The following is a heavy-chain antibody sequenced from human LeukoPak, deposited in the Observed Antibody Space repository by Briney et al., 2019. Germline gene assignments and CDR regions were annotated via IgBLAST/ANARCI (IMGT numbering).Heavy chain of an antibody. J-gene: IGHJ4*02. CDR3: ARDPYSSSWYSNPNFDY. V-gene: IGHV1-18*01. D-gene: IGHD6-13*01. CDR1: GYTFTSYG. Sequence: GASVKVSCKASGYTFTSYGISWVRQAPGQGPEWMAWISAYNDNTNYAQKFQGRVTMTTDTSTSTAYMELRSLRSGDTAVYYCARDPYSSSWYSNPNFDYWGQGTLVTVSS. CDR2: ISAYNDNT.